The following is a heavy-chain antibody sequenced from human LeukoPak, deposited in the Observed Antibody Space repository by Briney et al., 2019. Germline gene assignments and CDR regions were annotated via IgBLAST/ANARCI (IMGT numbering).Heavy chain of an antibody. CDR2: IYYSGST. CDR3: ARGRGYCSSTSCNNWFDP. V-gene: IGHV4-30-4*01. CDR1: GGSISSGDYY. J-gene: IGHJ5*02. D-gene: IGHD2-2*03. Sequence: SETLSLTCTVSGGSISSGDYYWNWIRQPPGTGLEWIGYIYYSGSTYYNPSLKSRVTISVDTSKNQFSLKLSSVTAADTAVYYCARGRGYCSSTSCNNWFDPWGQGTLVTVSS.